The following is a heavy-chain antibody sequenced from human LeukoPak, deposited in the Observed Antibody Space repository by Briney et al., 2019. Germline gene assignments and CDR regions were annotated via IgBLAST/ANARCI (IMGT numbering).Heavy chain of an antibody. Sequence: PSETLSLTCTVSGGSISSYYWSWLRQPPGKGLEWIGYIYDSGRTKYNPSLKSRVTISVDMSKNQFSLKLSSVTAADTAVYYCAREAPGSSSWYLDYWGQGTLVTVSS. J-gene: IGHJ4*02. D-gene: IGHD6-13*01. CDR1: GGSISSYY. CDR2: IYDSGRT. V-gene: IGHV4-59*01. CDR3: AREAPGSSSWYLDY.